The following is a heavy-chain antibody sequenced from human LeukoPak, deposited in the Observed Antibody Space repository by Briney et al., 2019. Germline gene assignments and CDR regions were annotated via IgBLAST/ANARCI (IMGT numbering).Heavy chain of an antibody. CDR2: IYYSGST. J-gene: IGHJ4*02. CDR3: ARGRGAGYDSEVY. D-gene: IGHD5-12*01. CDR1: GGSISSYY. V-gene: IGHV4-59*01. Sequence: SETLSLTCTVSGGSISSYYWSWIRQPPGKGLEWIGYIYYSGSTNYNPSLKSRVTISVDTSKNQFSLKLSSVTAADTAVYYCARGRGAGYDSEVYWGQGTLVTVSS.